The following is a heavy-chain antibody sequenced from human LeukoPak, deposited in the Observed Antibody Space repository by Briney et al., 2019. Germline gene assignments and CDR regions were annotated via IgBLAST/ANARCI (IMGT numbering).Heavy chain of an antibody. Sequence: GGSLRLSCAASGFTFSSYWMHWVRQAPGKGLVWVTRINTDGSSTSYADSVKGRFTISRDNAKNTLYLQMNSLRAEDTAVYYCARESGIAAALDLWGQGTLVTVSS. CDR2: INTDGSST. CDR1: GFTFSSYW. V-gene: IGHV3-74*01. D-gene: IGHD6-13*01. CDR3: ARESGIAAALDL. J-gene: IGHJ5*02.